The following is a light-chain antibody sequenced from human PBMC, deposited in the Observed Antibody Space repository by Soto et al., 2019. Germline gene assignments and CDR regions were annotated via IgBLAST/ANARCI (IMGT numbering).Light chain of an antibody. Sequence: DIQMTQSPSSLSASVGDSVTITCRASQNINIYLSWYQQKPGEAPKLLINVASTLQGGVPSRFSGSGSGTEFTLAISSLQPEDSETYYCQQSFSTPQTFGGGTKVDIK. V-gene: IGKV1-39*01. CDR1: QNINIY. J-gene: IGKJ4*01. CDR3: QQSFSTPQT. CDR2: VAS.